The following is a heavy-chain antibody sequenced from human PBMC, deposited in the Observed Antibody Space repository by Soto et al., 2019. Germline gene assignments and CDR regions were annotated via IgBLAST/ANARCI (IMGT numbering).Heavy chain of an antibody. D-gene: IGHD5-18*01. Sequence: SETLSLTCSVSGTSVSNSYWSWIRQPAGKGLEHIGRIYTSGSTSYNPSLKSRVTMSMDTSQTQIYLNLTSVTAADTAVYYCARGGIQLSYAFDYWGQGIQVTVS. CDR2: IYTSGST. CDR3: ARGGIQLSYAFDY. J-gene: IGHJ4*02. CDR1: GTSVSNSY. V-gene: IGHV4-4*07.